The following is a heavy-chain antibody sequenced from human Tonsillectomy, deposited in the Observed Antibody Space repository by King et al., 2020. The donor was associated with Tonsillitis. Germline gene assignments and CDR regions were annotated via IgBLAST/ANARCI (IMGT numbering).Heavy chain of an antibody. CDR1: GYTFTSYY. D-gene: IGHD6-19*01. Sequence: QLVQSGAEVKKPGASVTVSCKASGYTFTSYYIHWVRQAPGQGLEWMGIINPSGGGTSYAQKFQGRVTMTRDTCTRTVYMELSSLRSEDTAVYYCARDSSRGWEPMYYFDYWGQGTLVTVSS. CDR3: ARDSSRGWEPMYYFDY. V-gene: IGHV1-46*01. CDR2: INPSGGGT. J-gene: IGHJ4*02.